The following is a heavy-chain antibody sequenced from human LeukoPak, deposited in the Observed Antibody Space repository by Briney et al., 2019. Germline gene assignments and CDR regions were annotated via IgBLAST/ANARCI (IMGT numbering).Heavy chain of an antibody. V-gene: IGHV3-23*01. CDR3: AKVTDLGVVFYYFDY. J-gene: IGHJ4*02. Sequence: PGGSLRLSCAASGFTFSSYAMSWVRQAPGKGLEWVSGITGSGAGTYYADSVKGRFTISRDNSKNTLYLHMSSLRVEDTAVYYCAKVTDLGVVFYYFDYWGQGTLVTVSS. D-gene: IGHD3-3*01. CDR1: GFTFSSYA. CDR2: ITGSGAGT.